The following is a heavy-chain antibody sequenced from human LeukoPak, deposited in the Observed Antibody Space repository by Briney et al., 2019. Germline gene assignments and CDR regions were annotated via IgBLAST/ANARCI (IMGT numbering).Heavy chain of an antibody. V-gene: IGHV3-53*01. Sequence: GGSLRLSCAASGFSVSGKFMSWIRQAPGKGLEWVSIIHYDGKIRYAGSVGGRFTIYRDDSENTLFLQMNSLRVDDTAVYFCASGDGYLQPYWGQGTLVTVSS. D-gene: IGHD2-21*01. J-gene: IGHJ4*02. CDR2: IHYDGKI. CDR1: GFSVSGKF. CDR3: ASGDGYLQPY.